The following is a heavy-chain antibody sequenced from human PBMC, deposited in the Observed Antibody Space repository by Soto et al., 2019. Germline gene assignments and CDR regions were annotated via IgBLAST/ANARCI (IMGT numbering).Heavy chain of an antibody. CDR3: ARHFSVDYVDY. CDR1: GDSITSNSYF. Sequence: PSETLSLTCTVSGDSITSNSYFWAWIRQPPGKGLEWIGSIYYSGTTYYNPSLKSRVTISVDRSKNQFSLKLSSVTAADTAVYYCARHFSVDYVDYWGQGALVTLSS. V-gene: IGHV4-39*01. CDR2: IYYSGTT. J-gene: IGHJ4*02.